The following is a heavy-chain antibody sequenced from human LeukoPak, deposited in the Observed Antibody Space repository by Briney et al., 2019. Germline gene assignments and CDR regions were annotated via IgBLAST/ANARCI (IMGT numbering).Heavy chain of an antibody. D-gene: IGHD3-22*01. CDR1: GFTFSSYV. V-gene: IGHV3-23*01. CDR3: AKSQVLVITLIDY. J-gene: IGHJ4*02. CDR2: ISGSGGST. Sequence: GGSLRLSCAASGFTFSSYVMSWVRQAPGKGLEWVSDISGSGGSTYYADSVKGRFTISRDNSKNTLYLQMNSLRAEDTAVYYCAKSQVLVITLIDYWGQGTLVTVSS.